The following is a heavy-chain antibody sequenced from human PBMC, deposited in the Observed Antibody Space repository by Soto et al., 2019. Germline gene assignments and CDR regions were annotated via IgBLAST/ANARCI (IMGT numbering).Heavy chain of an antibody. CDR3: ARALVHYRNFSIDS. Sequence: PGGSLRLCWAASGFTGSSIYMIWIIQTPGKGLEWASVIYSGGSTDYADAVKGRFTISRDNSKNTLYLQMNSLRAEDTAVYSWARALVHYRNFSIDSWGQGTLVSVSS. CDR2: IYSGGST. CDR1: GFTGSSIY. D-gene: IGHD4-4*01. J-gene: IGHJ4*02. V-gene: IGHV3-66*01.